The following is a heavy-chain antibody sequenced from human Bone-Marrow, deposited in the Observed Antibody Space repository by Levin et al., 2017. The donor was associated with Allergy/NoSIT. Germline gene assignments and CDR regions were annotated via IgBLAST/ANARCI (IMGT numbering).Heavy chain of an antibody. Sequence: LRLSCTVSGGSISSGGYYWNWIRQVPGKGLEWIGYTYSSGSAYYNPSLQSRFTISVDKSRNRFSLNVNSVTVADTAVYYCARAQIFYNSWSGIHWGQGMLVTVSS. D-gene: IGHD3-3*01. J-gene: IGHJ4*02. CDR1: GGSISSGGYY. CDR2: TYSSGSA. V-gene: IGHV4-31*03. CDR3: ARAQIFYNSWSGIH.